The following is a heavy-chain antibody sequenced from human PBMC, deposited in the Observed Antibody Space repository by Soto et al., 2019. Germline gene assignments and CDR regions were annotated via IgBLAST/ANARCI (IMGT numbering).Heavy chain of an antibody. CDR3: AREKVGTTFFAN. CDR1: GFAISRGYY. J-gene: IGHJ4*02. D-gene: IGHD1-1*01. CDR2: IYPSVSS. Sequence: SETLSLTCSVAGFAISRGYYWSWVRQPPGKGLEWIGSIYPSVSSYHNPSLETRVRLSIDTSKNQFTLNLTSVTAADTALYYCAREKVGTTFFANWGQGIQVTVSS. V-gene: IGHV4-38-2*02.